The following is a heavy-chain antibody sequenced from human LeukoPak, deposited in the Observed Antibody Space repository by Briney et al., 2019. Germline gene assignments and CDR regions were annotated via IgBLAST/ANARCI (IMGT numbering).Heavy chain of an antibody. Sequence: SETLSLTCTVSGGSISGYHWAWIRQSPEKGLEYIGYVYYSGSTNYNPSLKSRLTISVDRSKNQFSLRLNSVTAADTAVYYCARGDVPAARPLDYWGQGILVTVSS. D-gene: IGHD2-2*01. V-gene: IGHV4-59*01. J-gene: IGHJ4*02. CDR3: ARGDVPAARPLDY. CDR1: GGSISGYH. CDR2: VYYSGST.